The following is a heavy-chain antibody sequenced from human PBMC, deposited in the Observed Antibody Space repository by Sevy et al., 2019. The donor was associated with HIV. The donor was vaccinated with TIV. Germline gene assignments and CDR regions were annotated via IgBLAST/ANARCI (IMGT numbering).Heavy chain of an antibody. V-gene: IGHV1-69*13. Sequence: ASVKVSCKASGGTLTNYAISWVRQAPGQGLEWMGEIVPVFGTSHHARSFQGRVTITADESTSTAYMELRSLRSEDTAVDDCTSGEDCSKCVCYPRRFDPWGQGALVTVSS. CDR2: IVPVFGTS. CDR3: TSGEDCSKCVCYPRRFDP. J-gene: IGHJ5*02. D-gene: IGHD2-8*01. CDR1: GGTLTNYA.